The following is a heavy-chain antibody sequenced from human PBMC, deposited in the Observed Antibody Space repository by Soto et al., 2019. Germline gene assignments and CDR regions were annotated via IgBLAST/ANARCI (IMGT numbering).Heavy chain of an antibody. V-gene: IGHV3-21*06. CDR3: ARGESRSAVAALDY. CDR2: ITSTGSFI. D-gene: IGHD6-19*01. Sequence: GGSLRLSCAASEFTFSSYGMSWVRQAPGKGLEWISSITSTGSFIDYADSVKGRFTISRDNAKNSLILQMRRLRVEDTAVYYCARGESRSAVAALDYWGQGTLVTVSS. CDR1: EFTFSSYG. J-gene: IGHJ4*02.